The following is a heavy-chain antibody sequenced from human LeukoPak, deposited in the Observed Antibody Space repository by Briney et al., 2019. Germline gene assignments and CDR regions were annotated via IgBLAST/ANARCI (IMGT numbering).Heavy chain of an antibody. CDR3: ARMYYDYVWGTYRYYPFDY. Sequence: GEALKISCKGSGYRFTSYWIGWVRPMPGKGLAWMGIIYPGDSDTRYSPSFQGQVTISADKSISTAYLQWSSLKASDTAMYYCARMYYDYVWGTYRYYPFDYWGQGTLVTVSS. CDR1: GYRFTSYW. D-gene: IGHD3-16*02. V-gene: IGHV5-51*01. CDR2: IYPGDSDT. J-gene: IGHJ4*02.